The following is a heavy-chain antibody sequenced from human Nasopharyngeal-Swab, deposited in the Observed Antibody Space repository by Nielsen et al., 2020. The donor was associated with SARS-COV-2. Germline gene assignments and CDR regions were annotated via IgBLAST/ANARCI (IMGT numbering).Heavy chain of an antibody. V-gene: IGHV3-7*03. J-gene: IGHJ4*02. Sequence: GESLKISCAASGFTFDDYAMHWVRQAPGKGLEWVADIKQDGGIKVYVDSVKGRFTISRDNAKNSVYLQMNSLRVEDTAIYYCGRDPAWGAIDFWGRGTLVTVSA. CDR3: GRDPAWGAIDF. CDR1: GFTFDDYA. CDR2: IKQDGGIK. D-gene: IGHD3-16*01.